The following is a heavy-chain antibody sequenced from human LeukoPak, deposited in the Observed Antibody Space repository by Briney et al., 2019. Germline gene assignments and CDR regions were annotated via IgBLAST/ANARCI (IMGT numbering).Heavy chain of an antibody. J-gene: IGHJ4*02. Sequence: GGSLRLSCAASGFTFSSYSMNWVRQAPGKGLEWVSSISSSSSYIYYADSVKGRFTISRDNSKNTLYLQMNSLRAEDTAVYYCARGRLVGATWGDYWGQGTLVTVSS. V-gene: IGHV3-21*01. CDR2: ISSSSSYI. D-gene: IGHD1-26*01. CDR3: ARGRLVGATWGDY. CDR1: GFTFSSYS.